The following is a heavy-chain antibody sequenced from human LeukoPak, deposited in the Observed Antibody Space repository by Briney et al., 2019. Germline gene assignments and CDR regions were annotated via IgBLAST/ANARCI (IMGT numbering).Heavy chain of an antibody. CDR1: GGSFSGYY. J-gene: IGHJ4*02. D-gene: IGHD2-15*01. V-gene: IGHV4-59*01. CDR3: ARQTFGYCSGGSCYSGDYFDY. CDR2: IYYSGST. Sequence: SETLSLTCAVYGGSFSGYYWSWIRQPPGKGLEWIGYIYYSGSTNYNPSLKSRVTISVDTSKNQFSLKLSSVTAADTAVYYCARQTFGYCSGGSCYSGDYFDYWGQGTLVTVSS.